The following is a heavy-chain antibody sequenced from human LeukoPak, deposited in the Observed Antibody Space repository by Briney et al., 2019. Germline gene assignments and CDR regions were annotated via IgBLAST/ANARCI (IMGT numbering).Heavy chain of an antibody. CDR1: GFTFSSHW. CDR3: ARGRPGMGIVIDY. D-gene: IGHD7-27*01. V-gene: IGHV3-7*01. Sequence: GGSLRLSCAASGFTFSSHWMSWVRQAPGKGLEWVANIKQDGSERYYVDSVKGRFTISRDYAKNSVYLQMNSLRADDTAVYYCARGRPGMGIVIDYWGQGTLVTVAS. CDR2: IKQDGSER. J-gene: IGHJ4*02.